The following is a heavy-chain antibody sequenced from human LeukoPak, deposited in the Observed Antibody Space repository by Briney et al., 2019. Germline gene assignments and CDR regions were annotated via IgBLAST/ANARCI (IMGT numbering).Heavy chain of an antibody. CDR1: GGSISSYY. J-gene: IGHJ4*02. CDR3: ATASLSSSWYEFDY. CDR2: IYYSGST. V-gene: IGHV4-59*01. D-gene: IGHD6-13*01. Sequence: PSETLSHTCTVSGGSISSYYWSWIRQPPGKGLEWIGYIYYSGSTNYNPSLKSRVTISVDTSKNQFSLKLSSVTAADTAVYYCATASLSSSWYEFDYWGQGTLVTVSS.